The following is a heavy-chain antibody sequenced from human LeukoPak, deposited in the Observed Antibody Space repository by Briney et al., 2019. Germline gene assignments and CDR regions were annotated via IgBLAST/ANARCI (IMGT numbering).Heavy chain of an antibody. Sequence: ASVKVSCKASGYTFTSYDINWVRQAPGQGLEWMGWISAYNGNTNYAQKLQGRVTMTTDTSTSTAYMELRSLRSDDTAVYYCARDQGSRYYYDSSGCDIDYWGQGTLVTVSS. CDR1: GYTFTSYD. CDR2: ISAYNGNT. V-gene: IGHV1-18*01. J-gene: IGHJ4*02. D-gene: IGHD3-22*01. CDR3: ARDQGSRYYYDSSGCDIDY.